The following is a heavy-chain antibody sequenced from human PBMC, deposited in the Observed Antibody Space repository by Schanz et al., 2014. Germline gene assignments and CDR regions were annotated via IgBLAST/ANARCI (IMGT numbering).Heavy chain of an antibody. CDR2: ISSSSSTI. Sequence: EMQLLESGGGLIQPGGSLRLSCAASGFGFSSYSMNWVRQAPGKGLEWVSYISSSSSTIHYADSVKGRFTISRDNAKSSLYLQMNSLRVEDTAVYYCAASSGWHPSTDYWGQGTLVTVSS. CDR1: GFGFSSYS. CDR3: AASSGWHPSTDY. V-gene: IGHV3-48*04. J-gene: IGHJ4*02. D-gene: IGHD6-19*01.